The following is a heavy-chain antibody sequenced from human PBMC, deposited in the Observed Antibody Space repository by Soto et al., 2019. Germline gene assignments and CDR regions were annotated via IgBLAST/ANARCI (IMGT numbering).Heavy chain of an antibody. CDR1: GYIFNNYN. J-gene: IGHJ4*02. CDR2: IKNSNGYT. CDR3: ARSDYAF. Sequence: ASVKVSCKASGYIFNNYNIIWVRQAPGQGLEWMGWIKNSNGYTKSAQKFEDRVTITTDTSTNTAYMELRSLRPDDTAIYYCARSDYAFWGQGTLVTSPQ. V-gene: IGHV1-18*01. D-gene: IGHD4-17*01.